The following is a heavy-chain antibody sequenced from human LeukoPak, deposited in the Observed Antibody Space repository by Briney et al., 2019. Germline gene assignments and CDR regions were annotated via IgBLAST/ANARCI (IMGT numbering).Heavy chain of an antibody. CDR2: FHPEDGET. CDR1: GYTFTSYA. CDR3: ARYQLLVGEDY. Sequence: ASVKVSCKASGYTFTSYAMHWVRQAPGQRLEWMGGFHPEDGETIYAQKFQGRVTMTRDTSISTAYMELSRLRSDDTAVYYCARYQLLVGEDYWGQGTLVTVSS. D-gene: IGHD2-2*01. V-gene: IGHV1-2*02. J-gene: IGHJ4*02.